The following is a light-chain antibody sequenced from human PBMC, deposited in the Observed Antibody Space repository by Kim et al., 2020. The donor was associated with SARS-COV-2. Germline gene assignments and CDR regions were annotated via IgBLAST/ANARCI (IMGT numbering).Light chain of an antibody. CDR2: GAS. CDR1: QSVGAD. CDR3: QQYDNWPPLT. V-gene: IGKV3-15*01. Sequence: SPGERVTLSCRASQSVGADLAWYQQKPGQAPRLLIFGASTRASVIPPRFSGSGSGTEFSLTIDSLQSDDFAVYCCQQYDNWPPLTFGGGTKVDIK. J-gene: IGKJ4*01.